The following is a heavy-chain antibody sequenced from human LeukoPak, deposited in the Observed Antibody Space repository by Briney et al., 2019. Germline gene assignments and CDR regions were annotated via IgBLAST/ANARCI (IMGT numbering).Heavy chain of an antibody. D-gene: IGHD3-3*01. CDR3: ARGRLLEWFDN. Sequence: PSETLSLTCTVSGGSIRSYYWSWIRQPPGKRLEWIGYISDSGSTNYNPSLKSRVTISVDTPKSQFSLKLSSVTAGDTAVYYCARGRLLEWFDNWGQGTLVSVSS. CDR1: GGSIRSYY. J-gene: IGHJ5*02. V-gene: IGHV4-59*01. CDR2: ISDSGST.